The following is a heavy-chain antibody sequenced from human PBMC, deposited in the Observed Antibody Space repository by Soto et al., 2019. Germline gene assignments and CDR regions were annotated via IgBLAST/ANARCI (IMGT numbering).Heavy chain of an antibody. V-gene: IGHV1-69*13. J-gene: IGHJ4*02. CDR1: GGTFGSHG. CDR2: FIAMLGTP. Sequence: SVKVSCKASGGTFGSHGVAWVRQAPGQGLEWMGGFIAMLGTPTYAKKVQGRATITADESLTSSYLELRSLRSEDTAVYFCARGAMAKFDDWGQGTVVTVSS. D-gene: IGHD5-18*01. CDR3: ARGAMAKFDD.